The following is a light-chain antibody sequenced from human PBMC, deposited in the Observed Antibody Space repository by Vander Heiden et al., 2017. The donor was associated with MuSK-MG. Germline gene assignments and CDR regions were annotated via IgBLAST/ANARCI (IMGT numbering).Light chain of an antibody. Sequence: QTVVTQEPPLTVFSGGTVTLTCASSTGAVTSGYYPNWFQQKPGQAPRALIYSTSNKRSWTPARFSGSLLGGKAALTLSGVQPEDEAEYYCLLYYGGAHVFGTGTKVTVL. CDR3: LLYYGGAHV. CDR2: STS. CDR1: TGAVTSGYY. J-gene: IGLJ1*01. V-gene: IGLV7-43*01.